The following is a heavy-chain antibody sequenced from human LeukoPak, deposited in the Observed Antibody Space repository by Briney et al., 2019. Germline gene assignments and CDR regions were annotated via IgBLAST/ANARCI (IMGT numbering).Heavy chain of an antibody. D-gene: IGHD6-19*01. CDR3: ARDLGNTGWYTFDY. V-gene: IGHV6-1*01. J-gene: IGHJ4*02. Sequence: SQTLSLTCDISGDSVSSNNGAWNWIRQSPSRGLEWLGRTYYRSKWYNDYAGSLNGRISISPDTSKNQFSLHLNSVTPEDTAVYYCARDLGNTGWYTFDYWGQGILVTVSS. CDR1: GDSVSSNNGA. CDR2: TYYRSKWYN.